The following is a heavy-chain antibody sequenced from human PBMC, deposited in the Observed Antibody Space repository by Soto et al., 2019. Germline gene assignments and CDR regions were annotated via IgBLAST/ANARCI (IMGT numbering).Heavy chain of an antibody. CDR3: ARRWGDAFDI. CDR1: GGSIIIYY. D-gene: IGHD3-16*01. V-gene: IGHV4-59*08. Sequence: SETLSLTCTVSGGSIIIYYWSWIRQPPGKGLEWIGYIYYSGSTNYSPSLKSRVTISVDTSKNQFSLKLSSVTAADTAVYYCARRWGDAFDIWDQGTMVTVS. J-gene: IGHJ3*02. CDR2: IYYSGST.